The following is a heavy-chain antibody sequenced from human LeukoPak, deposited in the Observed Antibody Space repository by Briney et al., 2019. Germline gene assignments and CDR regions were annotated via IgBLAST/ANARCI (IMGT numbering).Heavy chain of an antibody. D-gene: IGHD3-10*01. V-gene: IGHV3-30*18. J-gene: IGHJ4*02. Sequence: PGRSLRLSCTASKFTFSNHGMQWFRQAPGKGLEWVAVISSDGGTKYYADSVKGRFTLSRDNSRNTLDLQMNSLGPEDTAVYYCAKEYDSGGYGAYFDYWGQGTLVTVSS. CDR2: ISSDGGTK. CDR3: AKEYDSGGYGAYFDY. CDR1: KFTFSNHG.